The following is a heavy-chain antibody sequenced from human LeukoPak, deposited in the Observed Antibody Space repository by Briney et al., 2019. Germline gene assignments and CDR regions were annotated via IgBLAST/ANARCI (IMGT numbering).Heavy chain of an antibody. V-gene: IGHV4-4*07. J-gene: IGHJ6*03. Sequence: SETLSLTCTVSGGFINSYYWSWIRRPAGKGLEWIGRVYTSGITNYNPSLKSRITMSVDTSKNQFPLKLTSVTAADTAVYYCARHNGFDRGYYYYMDVWGKGTTVTVSS. CDR3: ARHNGFDRGYYYYMDV. CDR1: GGFINSYY. D-gene: IGHD3-9*01. CDR2: VYTSGIT.